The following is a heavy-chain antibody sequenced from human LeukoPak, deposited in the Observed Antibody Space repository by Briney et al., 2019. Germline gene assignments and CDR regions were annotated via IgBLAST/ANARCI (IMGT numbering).Heavy chain of an antibody. CDR3: ARQANWNYVRY. CDR1: NYNFTNYW. CDR2: IYPGDSDT. D-gene: IGHD1-7*01. Sequence: NHGESLKISCKGSNYNFTNYWIAWVRQMPGKGLEWMGIIYPGDSDTRYSPSFQGQVTISADESISTAYLQWSSLKASDTAMYYCARQANWNYVRYWGQGTLVTVSS. J-gene: IGHJ4*02. V-gene: IGHV5-51*01.